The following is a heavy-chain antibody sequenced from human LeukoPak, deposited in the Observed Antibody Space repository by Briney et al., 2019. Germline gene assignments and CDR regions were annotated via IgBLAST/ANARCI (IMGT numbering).Heavy chain of an antibody. V-gene: IGHV4-39*01. CDR2: IYYSGST. Sequence: KPSETLSLTCTVSGGSISSSSYYWGWIRQPPGKGLEWIGSIYYSGSTYYNPSLKSRVTISVDTSKNQFSLKLSSVTAADTAVYYCARQALGGYHDYWGEGILVTVSS. J-gene: IGHJ4*02. CDR3: ARQALGGYHDY. D-gene: IGHD3-16*02. CDR1: GGSISSSSYY.